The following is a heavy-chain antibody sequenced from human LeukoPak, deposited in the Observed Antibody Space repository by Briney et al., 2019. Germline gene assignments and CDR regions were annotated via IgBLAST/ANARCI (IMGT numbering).Heavy chain of an antibody. CDR2: VSFERNDK. CDR3: ARDPLRRGTSYLDN. CDR1: GFNFRSFG. V-gene: IGHV3-30*03. Sequence: GGSLRLSCAASGFNFRSFGFHWVRQGPGKGLEWLAIVSFERNDKYYADSVKGRFTISGDESKNTLYLQMNSLRSEDTAVYYCARDPLRRGTSYLDNWGQGTLVTVAS. D-gene: IGHD1-26*01. J-gene: IGHJ4*02.